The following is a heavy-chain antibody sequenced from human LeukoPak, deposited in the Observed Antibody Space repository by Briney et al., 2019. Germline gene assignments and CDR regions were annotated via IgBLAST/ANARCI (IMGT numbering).Heavy chain of an antibody. V-gene: IGHV1-58*02. Sequence: SVKVSCKASGFTFTSSAMQWVRQARGQRLEWIGWIVVGSGNTNYAQKFQERVTITRDMSTSTAYMELSSLRSEDTAVYYCAGMGATQDISYNWFDPWGQGTLVTVSS. CDR2: IVVGSGNT. J-gene: IGHJ5*02. D-gene: IGHD1-26*01. CDR3: AGMGATQDISYNWFDP. CDR1: GFTFTSSA.